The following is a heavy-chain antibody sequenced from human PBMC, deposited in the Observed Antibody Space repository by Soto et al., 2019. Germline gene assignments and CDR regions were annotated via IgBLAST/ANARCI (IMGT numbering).Heavy chain of an antibody. Sequence: ASVKVSCKASGYTFTSYYMHWVRQAPGQGLEWMGIINPSGGSTSYAQKFQGRVTMTRDTSTSTVYMELSSLRSEDTAVYYCARGRGYYDCSGYEAFDYWGQGTLVTVSS. D-gene: IGHD3-22*01. CDR3: ARGRGYYDCSGYEAFDY. V-gene: IGHV1-46*01. J-gene: IGHJ4*02. CDR1: GYTFTSYY. CDR2: INPSGGST.